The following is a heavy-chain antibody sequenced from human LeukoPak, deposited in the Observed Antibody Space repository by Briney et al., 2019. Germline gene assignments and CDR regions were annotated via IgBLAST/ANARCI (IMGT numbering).Heavy chain of an antibody. J-gene: IGHJ4*02. V-gene: IGHV1-8*02. CDR2: MNPNSGNT. Sequence: ASVKVSCKASGYTFTSYDINWVRQATGQGLEWMGWMNPNSGNTGYAQKFQGRVTMTRDTSISTAYMELSSLRSEDTAVYYCARSLYSYGRESGDYWGQGTLVTVSS. CDR3: ARSLYSYGRESGDY. D-gene: IGHD5-18*01. CDR1: GYTFTSYD.